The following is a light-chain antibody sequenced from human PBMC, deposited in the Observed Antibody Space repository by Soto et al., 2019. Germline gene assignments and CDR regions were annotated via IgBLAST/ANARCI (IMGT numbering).Light chain of an antibody. V-gene: IGKV3D-11*01. Sequence: EVVMRQSPATLSVSPGEGATLSCRASQGIGDTLAWYQHKPGQTPRLLIYDTSTRATGISARFSGSGSGTDFTLTIGSLGPEDFAVYFCQQRYYCPWTVGQGTKVDIK. J-gene: IGKJ1*01. CDR1: QGIGDT. CDR2: DTS. CDR3: QQRYYCPWT.